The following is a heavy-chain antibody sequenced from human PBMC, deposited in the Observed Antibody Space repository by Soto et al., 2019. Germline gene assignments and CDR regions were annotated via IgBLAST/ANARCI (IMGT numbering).Heavy chain of an antibody. D-gene: IGHD1-20*01. Sequence: QVHLVQSGAEVKKPGASVKVSCKASGYTLTRYGITWVRQAPGQGLEWMGSISAYNANTNYAQKLQGRLTMTTDTSTSTAYMELRSLTSDDTAVYYCAREVFRYFDLWGRGTLVSDSS. V-gene: IGHV1-18*01. CDR1: GYTLTRYG. J-gene: IGHJ2*01. CDR2: ISAYNANT. CDR3: AREVFRYFDL.